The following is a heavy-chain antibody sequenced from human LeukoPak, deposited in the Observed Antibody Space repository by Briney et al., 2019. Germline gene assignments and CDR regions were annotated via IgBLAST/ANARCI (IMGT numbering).Heavy chain of an antibody. CDR3: ACGTYDEGTGYYPFFDY. CDR1: GFTFTTYN. CDR2: ISSSCSTI. J-gene: IGHJ4*02. Sequence: PGGSLRLSCAASGFTFTTYNMNWVRQAPGKGLEWVSYISSSCSTIYYADSVKGRFTISRDNAKNSLYLQMNSLRAEDTAVYYCACGTYDEGTGYYPFFDYWGQGTLVTVSS. D-gene: IGHD3/OR15-3a*01. V-gene: IGHV3-48*04.